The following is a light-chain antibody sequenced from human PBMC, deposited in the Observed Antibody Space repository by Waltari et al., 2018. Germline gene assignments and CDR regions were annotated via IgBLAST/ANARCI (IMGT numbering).Light chain of an antibody. J-gene: IGKJ2*03. CDR2: WAS. Sequence: DIVMTQSPDSLAVSLGERAPLTCKSSQSVFYNSNNKHYLAWYQQKVGQPPKLLIYWASSRESGVPDRFSGSVSGTDFTLTISSLQAEDEAVYYCQQYYTAPYSFGQGTKLEIK. CDR3: QQYYTAPYS. V-gene: IGKV4-1*01. CDR1: QSVFYNSNNKHY.